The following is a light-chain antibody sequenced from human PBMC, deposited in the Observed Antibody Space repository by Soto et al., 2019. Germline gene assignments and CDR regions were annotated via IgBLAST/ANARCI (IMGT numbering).Light chain of an antibody. CDR2: GAS. CDR3: QQYGSSRLT. CDR1: QSVSSNS. J-gene: IGKJ4*01. V-gene: IGKV3-20*01. Sequence: EIVLAQSPDTLSLSPGERASLSCRASQSVSSNSLAWYQQKAGQAPRLLVYGASSRATGIPDRFSGSGSETVFTLTISRLEPEDFAVYFCQQYGSSRLTFGGGTKVEIK.